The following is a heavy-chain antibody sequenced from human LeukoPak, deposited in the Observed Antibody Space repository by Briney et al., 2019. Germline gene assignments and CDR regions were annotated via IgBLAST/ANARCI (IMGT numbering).Heavy chain of an antibody. Sequence: GGSLRLSCAASGFTFDDYGMSWVRQAPGKGLEWVSGINWNGGSTGYADSVKGRFTISRDNAKNSLYLQMNSLRAGDTALYYCARDTRKTYYYDSSGYYYEPIVDYWGQGTLVTVSS. V-gene: IGHV3-20*04. J-gene: IGHJ4*02. CDR1: GFTFDDYG. D-gene: IGHD3-22*01. CDR3: ARDTRKTYYYDSSGYYYEPIVDY. CDR2: INWNGGST.